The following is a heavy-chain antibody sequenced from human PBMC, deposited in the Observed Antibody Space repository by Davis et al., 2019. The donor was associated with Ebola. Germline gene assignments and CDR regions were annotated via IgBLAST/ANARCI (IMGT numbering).Heavy chain of an antibody. CDR3: ARGTRRIDLDY. CDR2: IYHSGST. Sequence: GSLRLSCAASGFTFSSYSMNWVRQAPGKGLEWIGSIYHSGSTYHNPSLKSRVTISVDTSKNQFSLKLSSVTAADTAVYYCARGTRRIDLDYWGQGTLVTVSS. J-gene: IGHJ4*02. CDR1: GFTFSSYS. D-gene: IGHD1-1*01. V-gene: IGHV4-38-2*01.